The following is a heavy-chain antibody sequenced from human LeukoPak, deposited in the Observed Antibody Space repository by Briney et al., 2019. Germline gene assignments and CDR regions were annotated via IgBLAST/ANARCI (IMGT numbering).Heavy chain of an antibody. J-gene: IGHJ4*02. V-gene: IGHV1-2*02. Sequence: GASLKVSCTASGYTCTGYYMHWVRQAPGQGLEWMGWINSNSGGTNYAHKFQGSVTMTRDTSISTAYMELSRLRSDDTAVYCCARDGDIVVVPAAMVNYWGEGTLVSVS. D-gene: IGHD2-2*01. CDR1: GYTCTGYY. CDR2: INSNSGGT. CDR3: ARDGDIVVVPAAMVNY.